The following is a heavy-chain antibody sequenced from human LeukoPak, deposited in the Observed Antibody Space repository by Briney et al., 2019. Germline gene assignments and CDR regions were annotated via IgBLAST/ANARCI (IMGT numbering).Heavy chain of an antibody. D-gene: IGHD2-2*01. CDR3: AKDIRSIVVPPDAMDV. J-gene: IGHJ6*02. V-gene: IGHV3-9*01. CDR2: ISWNSDII. CDR1: GFTFDDYA. Sequence: GRSLRLSCAASGFTFDDYAMHWVRQAPGKGLEWVSGISWNSDIIGYADSVKGRFTISRDSAKNSLYLQMNSLRPEDTAFYHCAKDIRSIVVPPDAMDVWGQGTTVTVSS.